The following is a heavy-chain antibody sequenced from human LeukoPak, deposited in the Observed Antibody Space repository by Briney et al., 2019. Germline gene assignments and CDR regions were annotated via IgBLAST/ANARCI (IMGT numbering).Heavy chain of an antibody. CDR1: GYTFISYA. D-gene: IGHD3-10*01. CDR3: ARVDGSGAFDI. CDR2: SNAGNGNT. Sequence: ASVKVSCKASGYTFISYAMHWVRQAPGQRLESLGWSNAGNGNTKYSQEFQGRVTITRDTSASTAYMELSSLRSEDMAVYYCARVDGSGAFDIWGQGTMVTVSS. V-gene: IGHV1-3*02. J-gene: IGHJ3*02.